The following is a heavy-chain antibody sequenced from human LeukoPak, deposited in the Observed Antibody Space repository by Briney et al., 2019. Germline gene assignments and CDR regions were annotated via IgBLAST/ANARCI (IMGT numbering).Heavy chain of an antibody. Sequence: PGGSLRLSCAASEFTFSSYSMNWVRQAPGEGLEWVSYITNSGNSKSYADSVKGRFTISRDNTKNSLYLQMNSLRAEDTAVYYCVRYCSSTSCYSLGNYYYYGMDVWGQGTTVSVSS. CDR1: EFTFSSYS. CDR2: ITNSGNSK. D-gene: IGHD2-2*01. J-gene: IGHJ6*02. V-gene: IGHV3-48*01. CDR3: VRYCSSTSCYSLGNYYYYGMDV.